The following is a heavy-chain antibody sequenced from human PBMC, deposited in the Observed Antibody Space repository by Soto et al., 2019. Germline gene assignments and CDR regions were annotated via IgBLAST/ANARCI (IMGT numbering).Heavy chain of an antibody. D-gene: IGHD2-2*02. CDR2: IYYSGST. CDR3: ARDRTDCSSTSCYTGDYYYGMDV. Sequence: QVQLQESGPGLVKPSETLSLTCTVSGGSVSSGSYYWSWIRQPPGKGLEWIGDIYYSGSTNYNPSLKSRVIISVDTSKNQFSLKLSSVTAAETAVYYCARDRTDCSSTSCYTGDYYYGMDVWGQGTTVTVSS. CDR1: GGSVSSGSYY. J-gene: IGHJ6*02. V-gene: IGHV4-61*01.